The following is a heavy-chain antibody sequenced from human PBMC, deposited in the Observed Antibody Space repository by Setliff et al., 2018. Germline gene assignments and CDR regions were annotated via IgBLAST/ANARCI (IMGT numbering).Heavy chain of an antibody. Sequence: GGSLRLSCAASGFSFSNSWVAWARQPPGKGLEWVANIKSDGSETYYVDSVKGRFTISRDNAKNSLYLQMNSLRVEDTAVYYCAKDVAPPNDIRFDPWGQGTLVTVSS. V-gene: IGHV3-7*01. CDR3: AKDVAPPNDIRFDP. D-gene: IGHD2-15*01. J-gene: IGHJ5*02. CDR1: GFSFSNSW. CDR2: IKSDGSET.